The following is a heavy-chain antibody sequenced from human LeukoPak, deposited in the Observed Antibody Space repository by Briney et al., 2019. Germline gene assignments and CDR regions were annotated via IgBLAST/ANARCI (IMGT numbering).Heavy chain of an antibody. D-gene: IGHD6-6*01. CDR1: GDSVSSDSYT. V-gene: IGHV4-61*01. CDR2: IYDNRIS. J-gene: IGHJ6*02. CDR3: ARDCIAAPPGSTYYYYGMDV. Sequence: PSETLSLTCTVSGDSVSSDSYTWTWIRQPPGKGLEWIGHIYDNRISNYNPSLKSRVMISADTSKNQFSLKLRSVTAADTAVYYCARDCIAAPPGSTYYYYGMDVWGQGTTVTVSS.